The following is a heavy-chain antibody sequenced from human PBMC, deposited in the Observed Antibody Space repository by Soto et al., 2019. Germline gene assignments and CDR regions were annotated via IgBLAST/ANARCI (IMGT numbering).Heavy chain of an antibody. J-gene: IGHJ5*02. CDR2: IYSGGST. CDR1: GFTVSSNY. Sequence: EVQLVESGGGLIQPGGSLRLSCAASGFTVSSNYMSWVRQAPGKGLEWVSVIYSGGSTYYADSVKGRFTISRDNSKNTLYLQMNSLRAEDTAVYYCAREPASGWGCWFDPWGQGTLVTVSS. V-gene: IGHV3-53*01. CDR3: AREPASGWGCWFDP. D-gene: IGHD6-25*01.